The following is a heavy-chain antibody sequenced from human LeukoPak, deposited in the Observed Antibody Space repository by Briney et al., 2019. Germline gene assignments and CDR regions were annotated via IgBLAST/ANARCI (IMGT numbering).Heavy chain of an antibody. CDR3: ARGGGYCSGGSCYQDY. CDR2: INHSGST. D-gene: IGHD2-15*01. V-gene: IGHV4-34*01. Sequence: PSETLSLTCAVCGGSFSGYYWSWIRQPPGKGLEWIGEINHSGSTNYNPSLKSRVTISVDTSKNQFSLKLSSVTAADTAVYYCARGGGYCSGGSCYQDYWGQGTLVTVSS. J-gene: IGHJ4*02. CDR1: GGSFSGYY.